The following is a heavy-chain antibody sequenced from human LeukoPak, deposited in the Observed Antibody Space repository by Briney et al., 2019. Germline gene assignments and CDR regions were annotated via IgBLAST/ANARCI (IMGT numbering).Heavy chain of an antibody. V-gene: IGHV4-39*01. CDR1: GCTLSSSPYY. J-gene: IGHJ4*02. CDR3: ARHASVDGNWPRPLDY. Sequence: PSETLSLTCTVSGCTLSSSPYYWGWIRQPPGKGLEWLGNIYYSGSNYYNPFLKTRVTICVDTSKNQFSLKLITVIAADTAVYYCARHASVDGNWPRPLDYWGQGSLVTVSS. D-gene: IGHD6-19*01. CDR2: IYYSGSN.